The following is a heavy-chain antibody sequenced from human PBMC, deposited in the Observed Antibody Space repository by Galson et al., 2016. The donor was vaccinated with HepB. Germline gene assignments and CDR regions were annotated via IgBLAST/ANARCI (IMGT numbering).Heavy chain of an antibody. CDR1: GGSFNSYF. V-gene: IGHV4-34*01. J-gene: IGHJ3*02. CDR3: ARAQFGGRDAFDI. D-gene: IGHD3-16*01. Sequence: SETLSLTCAVYGGSFNSYFWSWIRQPPGQGLEWIGEINHSIRTIYNPSLKSRVTISIDTYRNQFSLKLTSLSAADTAVYYCARAQFGGRDAFDIWGPGTLLTVST. CDR2: INHSIRT.